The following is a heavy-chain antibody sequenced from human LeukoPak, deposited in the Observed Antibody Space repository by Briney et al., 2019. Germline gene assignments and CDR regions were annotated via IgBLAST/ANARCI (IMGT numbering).Heavy chain of an antibody. CDR3: ARVLFNPGYGY. J-gene: IGHJ4*02. V-gene: IGHV1-2*02. D-gene: IGHD3-9*01. CDR1: GSTFTGAY. Sequence: ASVKVSCKPSGSTFTGAYMHWVRQAPGQGLEWMGWINPNSGETKFAQKFQGRVTMTRDTSISTVYMDLGGLRSDDTAVYYCARVLFNPGYGYWGQGSLVTVSS. CDR2: INPNSGET.